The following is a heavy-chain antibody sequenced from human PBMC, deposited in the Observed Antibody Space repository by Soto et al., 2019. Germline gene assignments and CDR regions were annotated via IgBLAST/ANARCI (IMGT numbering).Heavy chain of an antibody. CDR3: VKGEFYYDSSAYYPFDS. CDR1: GFCFSSYA. V-gene: IGHV3-64D*06. CDR2: ISINGGST. Sequence: GGSPRLSCSASGFCFSSYAMHCVRQAPGKGLEYVSSISINGGSTHYADSVKGRFTISRDNSRNTQYLQMSSLRADDTAVYYCVKGEFYYDSSAYYPFDSWSQGTLVTVSS. D-gene: IGHD3-22*01. J-gene: IGHJ4*02.